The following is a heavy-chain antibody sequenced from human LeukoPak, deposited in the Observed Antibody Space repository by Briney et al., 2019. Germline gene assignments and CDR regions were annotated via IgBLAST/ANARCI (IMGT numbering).Heavy chain of an antibody. CDR2: ISGSGGST. Sequence: GGSLRLSCAVSGFTFSSYAMSWVRQAPGKGLEWVSAISGSGGSTYYADSVKGRFTISRDNSKNTLYLQMNSLRAEDTAVYYCAKGRGIVVVPAAMRPYNWFDPWGQGTLVTVSS. D-gene: IGHD2-2*01. J-gene: IGHJ5*02. V-gene: IGHV3-23*01. CDR1: GFTFSSYA. CDR3: AKGRGIVVVPAAMRPYNWFDP.